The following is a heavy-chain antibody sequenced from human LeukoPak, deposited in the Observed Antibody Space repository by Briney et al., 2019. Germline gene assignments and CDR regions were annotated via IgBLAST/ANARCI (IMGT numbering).Heavy chain of an antibody. Sequence: ASVNVSFKAAGYTFTSYVLHWVRQAPGQRLEWMGWINAGNGNTKYSQKLQGRVTITRDTSESTAYMELSSLRSEDTAVYYCARGYGEFNPDYWGQGTLVTVSS. CDR2: INAGNGNT. D-gene: IGHD3-10*01. J-gene: IGHJ4*02. CDR3: ARGYGEFNPDY. CDR1: GYTFTSYV. V-gene: IGHV1-3*01.